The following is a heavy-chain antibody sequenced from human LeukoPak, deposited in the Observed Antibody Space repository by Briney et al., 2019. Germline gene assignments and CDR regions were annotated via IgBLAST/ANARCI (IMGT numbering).Heavy chain of an antibody. CDR2: ISSSSSYI. CDR3: ARENDYYDSSGIDY. D-gene: IGHD3-22*01. Sequence: PGGSLRLSCAASGFTFSSYWISWVRQAPGKGLEWVSFISSSSSYIYYADSVKGRFTISRDNAKNSLYLQMNSLRAEDTAVYYCARENDYYDSSGIDYWGQGTLVSVSS. V-gene: IGHV3-21*01. CDR1: GFTFSSYW. J-gene: IGHJ4*02.